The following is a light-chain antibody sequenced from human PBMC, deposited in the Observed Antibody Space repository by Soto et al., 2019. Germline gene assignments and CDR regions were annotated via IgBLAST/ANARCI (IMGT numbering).Light chain of an antibody. Sequence: DIQMTQSPSAMSASVGDRVTITCRASQGISNYLAWFQQKPGKVPKRLIYDASTLQSGVPSRFRGSGSGTVFTLTISSLQPEDFATYYCLQHSNYWTFGQGTRVEI. V-gene: IGKV1-17*03. CDR1: QGISNY. CDR3: LQHSNYWT. J-gene: IGKJ1*01. CDR2: DAS.